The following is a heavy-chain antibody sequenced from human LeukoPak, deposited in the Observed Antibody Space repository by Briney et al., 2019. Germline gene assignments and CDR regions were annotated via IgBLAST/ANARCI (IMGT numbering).Heavy chain of an antibody. CDR1: GFTFSSYG. V-gene: IGHV3-48*04. Sequence: GGSLRLSCAASGFTFSSYGMNWVRQAPGKGLEWVSYISSSGSTIYYADSVKGRFTISRDNAKNSLYLQMNSLRAEDTAVYYCARTARYCSGGSCYSDYYYYMDVWGKGTTVTISS. CDR2: ISSSGSTI. D-gene: IGHD2-15*01. J-gene: IGHJ6*03. CDR3: ARTARYCSGGSCYSDYYYYMDV.